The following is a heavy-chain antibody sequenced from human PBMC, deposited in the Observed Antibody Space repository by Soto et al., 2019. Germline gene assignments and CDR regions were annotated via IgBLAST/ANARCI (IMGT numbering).Heavy chain of an antibody. Sequence: PGGSLRLSCAASGFTFSSLAMSWVRQAPGKGLEWVSAISGSGGSTYYADSVKGRFTISRDNSKNTLYLQMNSLRAEDTAVYYCASRLMGSWYFRFDPWGQGTLVTVSS. D-gene: IGHD6-13*01. CDR1: GFTFSSLA. CDR2: ISGSGGST. CDR3: ASRLMGSWYFRFDP. J-gene: IGHJ5*02. V-gene: IGHV3-23*01.